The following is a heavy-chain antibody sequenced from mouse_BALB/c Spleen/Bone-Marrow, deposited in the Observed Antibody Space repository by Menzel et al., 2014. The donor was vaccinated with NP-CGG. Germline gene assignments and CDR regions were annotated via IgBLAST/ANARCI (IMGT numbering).Heavy chain of an antibody. Sequence: DVQLVESGGGLVQPGGSLKLSCAASGFTFSNYGMSWVRQTPDKRLELVATINSNGGSTYYPDSVKGRFTISRDTAKNTLFLQISSLKAEETAMYFCVRGNYGNYVDYFDFWGQGTTLTVSS. D-gene: IGHD2-1*01. CDR2: INSNGGST. CDR3: VRGNYGNYVDYFDF. CDR1: GFTFSNYG. J-gene: IGHJ2*01. V-gene: IGHV5-6-3*01.